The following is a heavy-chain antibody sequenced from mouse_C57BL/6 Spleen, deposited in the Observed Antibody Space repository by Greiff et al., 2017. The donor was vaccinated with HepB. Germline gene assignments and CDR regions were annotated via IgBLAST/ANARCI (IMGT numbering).Heavy chain of an antibody. Sequence: VQLQQPGAELVKPGASVKMSCKASGYTFTSYWITWVKQRPGQGLEWIGDIYPGSGSTNYNEKFKSKATLTVDTSSSTAYMQLSSLTSEDSAVYYCAREDYYGSSFNFDYWGQGTTLTVSS. CDR2: IYPGSGST. D-gene: IGHD1-1*01. J-gene: IGHJ2*01. CDR3: AREDYYGSSFNFDY. V-gene: IGHV1-55*01. CDR1: GYTFTSYW.